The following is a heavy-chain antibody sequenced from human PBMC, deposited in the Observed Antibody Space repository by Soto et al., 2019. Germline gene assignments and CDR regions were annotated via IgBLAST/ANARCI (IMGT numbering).Heavy chain of an antibody. D-gene: IGHD6-25*01. CDR1: GFPFSSYA. CDR3: AKGHSDYQGDYNYYGMDV. Sequence: EVQLLESGGGLVQPGGSLRLSCAASGFPFSSYAISWVRQAPGRGLEWVAASTGAGGGAYNLEAVKGRFTVSRDNSKKKVYLQLDGLRAEDTAVYYCAKGHSDYQGDYNYYGMDVWGQGTTVTVSS. V-gene: IGHV3-23*01. CDR2: STGAGGGA. J-gene: IGHJ6*02.